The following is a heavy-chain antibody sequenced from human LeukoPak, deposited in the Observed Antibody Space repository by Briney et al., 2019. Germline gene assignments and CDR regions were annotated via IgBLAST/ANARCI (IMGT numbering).Heavy chain of an antibody. D-gene: IGHD3-10*01. J-gene: IGHJ6*03. V-gene: IGHV4-59*01. CDR1: GGSISSYY. Sequence: PSETLSLTCTVSGGSISSYYWSWIRQPPGKGLEWIGYIYYSGSTNYDPSLKSRVIISVDTSKNQFSLKLSSVTAADTAVYYCARVEEGYGSGRRENYYYYYMDVWGKGTTVTISS. CDR3: ARVEEGYGSGRRENYYYYYMDV. CDR2: IYYSGST.